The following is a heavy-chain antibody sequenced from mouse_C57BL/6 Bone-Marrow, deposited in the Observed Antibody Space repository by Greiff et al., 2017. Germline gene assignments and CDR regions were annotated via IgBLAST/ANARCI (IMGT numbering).Heavy chain of an antibody. J-gene: IGHJ4*01. CDR1: GFTFSDFY. CDR3: ARDGSAMDY. Sequence: EVQVVESGGGLVQSGRSLRLSCATSGFTFSDFYMEWVRQAPGKGLEWIAASRNKANDYTTEYSASVKGRFIVSRDTSQSILYIQMNALRAEDTAIYYCARDGSAMDYWGQGTSVTVSS. CDR2: SRNKANDYTT. V-gene: IGHV7-1*01.